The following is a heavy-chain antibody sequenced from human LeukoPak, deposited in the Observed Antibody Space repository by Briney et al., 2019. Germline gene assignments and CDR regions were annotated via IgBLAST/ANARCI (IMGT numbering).Heavy chain of an antibody. J-gene: IGHJ4*02. Sequence: PGGSLRLSCAASGFTFSSYWMTWVRQAPGKGLEWVANIKQDGSEKYYVDSVKGRFTISRDNAKNSLYLQMNSLKTEDTAVYYCTRRMDSSGPTVWGQGTLVTVSS. V-gene: IGHV3-7*03. CDR1: GFTFSSYW. D-gene: IGHD3-22*01. CDR2: IKQDGSEK. CDR3: TRRMDSSGPTV.